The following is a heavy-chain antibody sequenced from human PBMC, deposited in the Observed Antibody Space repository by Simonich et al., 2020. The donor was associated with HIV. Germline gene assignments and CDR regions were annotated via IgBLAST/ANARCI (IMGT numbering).Heavy chain of an antibody. V-gene: IGHV4-34*01. J-gene: IGHJ4*02. CDR3: ARRHPTTVTTPYFDY. D-gene: IGHD4-17*01. Sequence: QVQLQQWGAGLLKPSETLSLTCAVYGGSFSDYYWSWIRQPPGKGREWIGEINHSGSTNYNPALKSRVTISVDTSKNQFSLKLSSVTAADTAVYYCARRHPTTVTTPYFDYWGQGTLVTVSS. CDR2: INHSGST. CDR1: GGSFSDYY.